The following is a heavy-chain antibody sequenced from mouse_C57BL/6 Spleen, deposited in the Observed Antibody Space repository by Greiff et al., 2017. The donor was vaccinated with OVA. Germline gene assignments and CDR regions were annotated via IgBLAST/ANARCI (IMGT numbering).Heavy chain of an antibody. CDR3: ARQGSFYAMDY. J-gene: IGHJ4*01. Sequence: EVMLVESGGGLVKPGGSLKLSCAASGFTFSDYGMHWVRQAPEKGLEWVAYISSGSSTIYYADTVKGRFTISRDNAKNTLFLQMTSLRSEDTAMYYCARQGSFYAMDYWGQGTSVTVSS. CDR2: ISSGSSTI. CDR1: GFTFSDYG. V-gene: IGHV5-17*01. D-gene: IGHD1-1*02.